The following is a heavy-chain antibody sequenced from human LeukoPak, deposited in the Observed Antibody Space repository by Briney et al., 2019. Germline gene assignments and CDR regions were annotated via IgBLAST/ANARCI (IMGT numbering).Heavy chain of an antibody. J-gene: IGHJ4*02. CDR1: GYTFTGYY. Sequence: AASVKVSCKASGYTFTGYYMHWVRQAPGQGLEWMGWINPNSGGTNYAQKFQGRVTMTRDTSISTAYMDLSRLTSDDTAVYYCARIPLNLQDYWGQGTLVTVSS. CDR3: ARIPLNLQDY. CDR2: INPNSGGT. V-gene: IGHV1-2*02.